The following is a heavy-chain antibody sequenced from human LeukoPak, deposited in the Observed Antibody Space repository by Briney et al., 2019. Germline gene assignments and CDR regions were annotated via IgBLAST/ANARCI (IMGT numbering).Heavy chain of an antibody. CDR2: ISGSGGST. J-gene: IGHJ4*02. V-gene: IGHV3-23*01. CDR1: GFTFSSYA. Sequence: GGSLRLSCAASGFTFSSYAMSWVCQAPGKGLEWVSAISGSGGSTYYADSVKGRFTISRDNSKNTLYLQMNSLRAEDTAVYYCAKDSPLGYYDSSGYLDYWGQGTLVTVSS. D-gene: IGHD3-22*01. CDR3: AKDSPLGYYDSSGYLDY.